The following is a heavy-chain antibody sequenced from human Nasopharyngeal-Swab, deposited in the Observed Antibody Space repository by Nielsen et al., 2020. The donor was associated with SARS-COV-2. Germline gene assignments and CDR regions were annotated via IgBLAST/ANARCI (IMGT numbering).Heavy chain of an antibody. CDR2: MNPNSGNT. J-gene: IGHJ4*02. Sequence: ASVKVSCKASGYTFTSYDIKWVRQATGQGLEWMGWMNPNSGNTGYAQKFQGRVTMTRNTSISTAYMELSSLRPEDTAVYYCARAGKIQLWFNSLYYFDYWGQGTLVTVSS. D-gene: IGHD5-18*01. CDR3: ARAGKIQLWFNSLYYFDY. CDR1: GYTFTSYD. V-gene: IGHV1-8*01.